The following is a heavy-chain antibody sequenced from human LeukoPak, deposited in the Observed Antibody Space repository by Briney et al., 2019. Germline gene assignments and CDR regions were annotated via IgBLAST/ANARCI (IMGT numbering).Heavy chain of an antibody. J-gene: IGHJ4*02. V-gene: IGHV4-39*07. D-gene: IGHD5-12*01. CDR2: IHYSGST. Sequence: SETLSLTCTVSGGSISSSSYYWGWIRQPPGKGLEWIGTIHYSGSTYYNPSLRSRVTMSVDTSKNQFSLKLSSVTAADTAVYYCATNAGGYREAPFDYWGQGTLVTASS. CDR3: ATNAGGYREAPFDY. CDR1: GGSISSSSYY.